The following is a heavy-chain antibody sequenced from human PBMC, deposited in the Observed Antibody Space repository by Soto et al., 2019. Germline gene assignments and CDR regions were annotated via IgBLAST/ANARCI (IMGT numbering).Heavy chain of an antibody. D-gene: IGHD3-16*01. CDR1: GDSVSSISAA. Sequence: QTLSLPCAISGDSVSSISAAWNWIRPSPSRGLEWLGRTYYRSKWYNDYAVSVKGRISINPDTSKNLFSLQLNSVTPEDTAVYYCARGRKGGFVMDGWGQGNTVTFS. CDR3: ARGRKGGFVMDG. J-gene: IGHJ6*02. CDR2: TYYRSKWYN. V-gene: IGHV6-1*01.